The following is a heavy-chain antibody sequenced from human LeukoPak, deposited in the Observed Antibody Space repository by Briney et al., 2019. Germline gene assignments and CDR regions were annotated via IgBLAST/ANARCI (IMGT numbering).Heavy chain of an antibody. V-gene: IGHV3-53*01. CDR2: LYCDGKT. J-gene: IGHJ5*02. CDR1: GFTVSSNY. D-gene: IGHD1/OR15-1a*01. CDR3: ATQGPKPNNRFDP. Sequence: PGGSLRLSCAASGFTVSSNYMSWVRQAPGKGLEWVAVLYCDGKTYYVESVKGRFTISRDNSKNTLDPQMNSLRAEDTAVYYCATQGPKPNNRFDPWGQGTLVTVSS.